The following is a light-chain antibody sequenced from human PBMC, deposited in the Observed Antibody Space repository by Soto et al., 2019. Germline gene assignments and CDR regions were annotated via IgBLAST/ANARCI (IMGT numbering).Light chain of an antibody. CDR2: AAS. Sequence: DIQLTQSPSFLSASVGDRVTITCRASHDISSYLTWYQQKPGKAPTVLIYAASTLQGGVPSRFSGSGSGTEFTLTISSLQSEDFASYYCQQHKDHPLTFGRGTRLEIK. CDR1: HDISSY. CDR3: QQHKDHPLT. J-gene: IGKJ5*01. V-gene: IGKV1-9*01.